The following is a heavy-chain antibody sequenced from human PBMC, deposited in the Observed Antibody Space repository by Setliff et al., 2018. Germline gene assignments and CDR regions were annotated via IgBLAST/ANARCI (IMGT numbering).Heavy chain of an antibody. CDR3: IRDTSGRDAFDI. CDR1: GFTFSSYA. J-gene: IGHJ3*02. Sequence: GGSLRLSCEASGFTFSSYAMTWVRQAPGKGLEWVSGISGYGSRTYYADSVKGRSTISRDNSQNTMYLQMNSLRAEDTAVYYCIRDTSGRDAFDIWGQGTMVTVSS. D-gene: IGHD6-19*01. CDR2: ISGYGSRT. V-gene: IGHV3-23*01.